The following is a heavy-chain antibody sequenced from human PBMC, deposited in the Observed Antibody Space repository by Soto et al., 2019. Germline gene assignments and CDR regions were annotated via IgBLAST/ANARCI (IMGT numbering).Heavy chain of an antibody. Sequence: PSETLSLTCTVSGGSISSSSYYWGWIRQPPGKGLEWIGSIYYSGSTYYNPSLKSRVTISVDTSKNQFSLKLSSVTAADTAVYYCARLTIVATNGGFDYWGQGTLVTVS. CDR3: ARLTIVATNGGFDY. D-gene: IGHD5-12*01. V-gene: IGHV4-39*01. CDR2: IYYSGST. CDR1: GGSISSSSYY. J-gene: IGHJ4*02.